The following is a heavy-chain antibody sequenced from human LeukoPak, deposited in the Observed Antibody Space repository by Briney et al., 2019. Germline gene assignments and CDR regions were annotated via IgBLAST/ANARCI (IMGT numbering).Heavy chain of an antibody. CDR1: GFTFSSYS. D-gene: IGHD2-21*02. CDR3: AKRGDDGAIRFDP. Sequence: PGGSLRLSCAASGFTFSSYSMNWVRQAPGKGLEWISYISSGSSTIYYADSVKGRFTISRDNSKNTLYLQMNSLRAEDTAVYYCAKRGDDGAIRFDPWGQGTLVTVSS. V-gene: IGHV3-48*01. J-gene: IGHJ5*02. CDR2: ISSGSSTI.